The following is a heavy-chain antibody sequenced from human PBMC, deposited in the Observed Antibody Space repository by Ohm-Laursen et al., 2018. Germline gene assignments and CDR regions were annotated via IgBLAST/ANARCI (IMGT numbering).Heavy chain of an antibody. J-gene: IGHJ3*02. Sequence: SDTLSLTCAVSGGSISSYYWSWIRQPPGKGLEWIGYIYYSGSTNYNPSLKSRVTISVDTSKNQFSLKLSSVTAADTAVYYCASFDYSNYYAFDIWGQGTMVTVSS. CDR1: GGSISSYY. CDR3: ASFDYSNYYAFDI. CDR2: IYYSGST. D-gene: IGHD4-11*01. V-gene: IGHV4-59*07.